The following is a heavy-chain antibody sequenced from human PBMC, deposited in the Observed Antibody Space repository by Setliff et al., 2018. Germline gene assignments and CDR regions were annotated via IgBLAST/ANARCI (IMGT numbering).Heavy chain of an antibody. V-gene: IGHV4-31*03. CDR1: GGSISSGGYY. J-gene: IGHJ3*02. CDR3: ARDTLTTTVRHAFDI. CDR2: IYYSGST. D-gene: IGHD4-4*01. Sequence: SETLSLTCTVSGGSISSGGYYWSWIRQHPGKGLEWIGYIYYSGSTYYNPSLKSRVTISVDTSKNQFSLKLSSVTAADTAVYYCARDTLTTTVRHAFDIWGQGTMVTVSS.